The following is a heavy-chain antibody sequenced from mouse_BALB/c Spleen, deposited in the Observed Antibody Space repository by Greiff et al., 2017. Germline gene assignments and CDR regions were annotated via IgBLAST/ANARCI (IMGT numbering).Heavy chain of an antibody. CDR1: GFSLTSYG. CDR2: IWSGGST. D-gene: IGHD2-4*01. J-gene: IGHJ4*01. Sequence: VQLQESGPGLVQPSQSLSITCTVSGFSLTSYGVHWVRQSPGKGLEWLGGIWSGGSTAYNAAFISRLSISKDTSKSQVFFKMNSLQANNTAIYYCARPYYDYDYYAMDYWGQGTSVTVSS. CDR3: ARPYYDYDYYAMDY. V-gene: IGHV2-2*02.